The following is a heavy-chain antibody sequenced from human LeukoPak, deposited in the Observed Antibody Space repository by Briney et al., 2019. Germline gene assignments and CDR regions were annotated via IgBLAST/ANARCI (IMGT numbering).Heavy chain of an antibody. V-gene: IGHV3-23*01. D-gene: IGHD3-22*01. Sequence: GGSLRLSCAASGFTFSSYAMTWVRQAPGKGLEWVSTMNGRGLTTYYADSVKGRFTISRDNSKNTLYPYMNSLRAEDTAVYFCAKRGVVIRVILVGFHKEAYYFDSWGQGALVTVSS. CDR3: AKRGVVIRVILVGFHKEAYYFDS. CDR2: MNGRGLTT. CDR1: GFTFSSYA. J-gene: IGHJ4*02.